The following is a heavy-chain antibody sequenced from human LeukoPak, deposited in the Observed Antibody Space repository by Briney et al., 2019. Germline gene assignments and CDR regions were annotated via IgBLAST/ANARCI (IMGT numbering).Heavy chain of an antibody. D-gene: IGHD3-9*01. CDR3: ARIWVLRYFDWFSPDVGEFDY. V-gene: IGHV1-2*02. J-gene: IGHJ4*02. CDR2: INPNSGGT. CDR1: GYTFTGYY. Sequence: ASVKVSCKASGYTFTGYYMHWVRQAPGQGLEWMGWINPNSGGTNYAQKFQGRVTMTRDTSISTAYMELSRLRSDDTAVYYCARIWVLRYFDWFSPDVGEFDYWGQGTLVTVSS.